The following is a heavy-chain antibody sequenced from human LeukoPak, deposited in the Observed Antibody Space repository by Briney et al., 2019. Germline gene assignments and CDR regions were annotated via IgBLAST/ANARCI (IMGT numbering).Heavy chain of an antibody. CDR3: ARLPGYGDSMGDY. D-gene: IGHD4-17*01. J-gene: IGHJ4*02. CDR1: GYTFTGYY. V-gene: IGHV1-2*06. CDR2: INPNSGGT. Sequence: ASVKVSCKASGYTFTGYYMHWVRQAPGQGLEWMGRINPNSGGTNYAQKFQGRVTMTRDTSISTAYMELSRLRSDDTAVYYCARLPGYGDSMGDYWGQGTLVTASS.